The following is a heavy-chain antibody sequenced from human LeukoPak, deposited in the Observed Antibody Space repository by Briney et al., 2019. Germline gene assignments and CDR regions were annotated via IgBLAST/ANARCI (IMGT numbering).Heavy chain of an antibody. CDR2: INHSGST. CDR1: GGSFSGYY. D-gene: IGHD6-13*01. V-gene: IGHV4-34*01. J-gene: IGHJ5*02. CDR3: ARHSASSSHGPAAS. Sequence: SETLSLTCAVYGGSFSGYYWSWIRQPPGKGLEWIGEINHSGSTNYNPSLKSRVTISVDTSKNQFSLKLSSVTAADTAVYYCARHSASSSHGPAASWGQGTLVTVPS.